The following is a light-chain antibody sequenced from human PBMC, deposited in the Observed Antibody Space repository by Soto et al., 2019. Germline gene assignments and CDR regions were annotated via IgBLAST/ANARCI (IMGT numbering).Light chain of an antibody. CDR3: QQYNKWPPRT. CDR1: QSISSW. J-gene: IGKJ1*01. Sequence: DIQMTQSPSTLSASVGDRVTITCRASQSISSWLAWYQQKPGKAPKLLIYDASSLESGVPSRFSGNRSGTEFTLTISSLQPDDFAVYYCQQYNKWPPRTFGQGTKVEIK. V-gene: IGKV1-5*01. CDR2: DAS.